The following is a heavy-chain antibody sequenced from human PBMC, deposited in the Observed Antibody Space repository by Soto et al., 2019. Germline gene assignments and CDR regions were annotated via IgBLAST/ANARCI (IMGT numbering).Heavy chain of an antibody. J-gene: IGHJ4*02. V-gene: IGHV1-69*02. Sequence: QVQLVQSGAEVKKPGSSVKVSCKASVGTFSSYTISWVRQAPGQGLEWMGRIIPILGIANYAQKFQGRVTITADKSTSTAYMELSSLKSEDTAVYYCARGSERELLLGYYFDYWGQGTLVTVSS. CDR1: VGTFSSYT. CDR2: IIPILGIA. D-gene: IGHD1-26*01. CDR3: ARGSERELLLGYYFDY.